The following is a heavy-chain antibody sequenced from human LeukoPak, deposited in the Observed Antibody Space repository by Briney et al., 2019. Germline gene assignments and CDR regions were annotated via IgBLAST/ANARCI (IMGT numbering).Heavy chain of an antibody. V-gene: IGHV3-21*01. CDR2: ISSSSSYI. D-gene: IGHD3-3*01. J-gene: IGHJ4*02. Sequence: GGSMRLSCAASGFTFSSYSMNWVRQAPGKGLEWVSSISSSSSYIYYADSVKGRFTISRDNAKNSLYLQMNSLRAEDTAVYYCAKVFWSGYFRYFDYWGQGTLVTVSS. CDR3: AKVFWSGYFRYFDY. CDR1: GFTFSSYS.